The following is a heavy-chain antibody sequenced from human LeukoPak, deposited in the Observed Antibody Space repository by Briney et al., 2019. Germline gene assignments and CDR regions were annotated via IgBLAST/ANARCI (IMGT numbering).Heavy chain of an antibody. J-gene: IGHJ4*02. CDR2: MNPSTGNT. Sequence: GASVKASCKASGCTFSSYDINWVRQATGQGLEWMGWMNPSTGNTGYAQKFQGRVTMTRDTSTSTAYMELSSLKSEDTAVYYCARLSETPAFYPGGRYLYLAYWGQGAQVTVSS. V-gene: IGHV1-8*01. CDR3: ARLSETPAFYPGGRYLYLAY. D-gene: IGHD2-8*02. CDR1: GCTFSSYD.